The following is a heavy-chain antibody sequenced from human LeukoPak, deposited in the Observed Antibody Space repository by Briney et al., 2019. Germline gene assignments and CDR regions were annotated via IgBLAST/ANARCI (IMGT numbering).Heavy chain of an antibody. CDR3: ARGYCSGGSCYQKPYWYFDL. CDR2: IYTSGST. D-gene: IGHD2-15*01. J-gene: IGHJ2*01. Sequence: SETLSLTCTVSGGSISSYYWSWIRQPAGKGPEWIGRIYTSGSTNYNPSLKSRVTMSVDTSKNQFSLKLSSVTAADTAVYYCARGYCSGGSCYQKPYWYFDLWGRGTLVTVSS. V-gene: IGHV4-4*07. CDR1: GGSISSYY.